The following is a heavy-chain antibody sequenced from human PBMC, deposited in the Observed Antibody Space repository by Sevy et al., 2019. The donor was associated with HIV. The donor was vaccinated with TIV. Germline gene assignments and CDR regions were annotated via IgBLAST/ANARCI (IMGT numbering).Heavy chain of an antibody. Sequence: GGSLRLSCAASGFTFSSYWIHWVRQAPGKGLVWVSRINGEGGSTNYADSVKGSFTISRDNAKNTMYRQMNSLRAEDTAVYYCGRVPSARGGVDYWGQGSLVTVSS. CDR1: GFTFSSYW. D-gene: IGHD3-10*01. CDR3: GRVPSARGGVDY. V-gene: IGHV3-74*01. CDR2: INGEGGST. J-gene: IGHJ4*02.